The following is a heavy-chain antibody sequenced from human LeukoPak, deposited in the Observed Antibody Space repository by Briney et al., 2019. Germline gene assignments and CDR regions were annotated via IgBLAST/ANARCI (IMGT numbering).Heavy chain of an antibody. CDR3: ARDLYEWLDQGYYYYGMDV. J-gene: IGHJ6*02. Sequence: ASVKVSCKASGYTFTSYAMHWVRQAPGQRLEWMGWINAGNGNTKYSQKFQGRVTITRDTSASTAYMELSSLRSEDTAVYYCARDLYEWLDQGYYYYGMDVWGQGTTVTVSS. CDR1: GYTFTSYA. D-gene: IGHD6-19*01. V-gene: IGHV1-3*01. CDR2: INAGNGNT.